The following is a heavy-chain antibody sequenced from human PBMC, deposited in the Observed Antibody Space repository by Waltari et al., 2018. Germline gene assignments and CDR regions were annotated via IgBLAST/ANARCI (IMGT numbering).Heavy chain of an antibody. D-gene: IGHD3-10*01. CDR1: GYSISSGYY. CDR2: IYHSGST. CDR3: AREGLTMVRGLGDAFDI. J-gene: IGHJ3*02. V-gene: IGHV4-38-2*02. Sequence: QVQLQESGPGLVKPSETLSLTCAVSGYSISSGYYWGWIRQPPGKGLEWIGSIYHSGSTYDSPCLKSRVTIAVETSKNQFSLKLSSVTAADTAVYYCAREGLTMVRGLGDAFDIWGQGTMVTVSS.